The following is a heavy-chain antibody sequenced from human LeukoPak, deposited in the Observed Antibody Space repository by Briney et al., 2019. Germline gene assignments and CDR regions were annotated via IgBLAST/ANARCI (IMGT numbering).Heavy chain of an antibody. D-gene: IGHD2-15*01. CDR2: IKQDGSEK. J-gene: IGHJ4*02. V-gene: IGHV3-7*03. Sequence: SGGSLRLSCAASGSTFRTYWMSWVRQAPGKGLEWVANIKQDGSEKYYVDSVKGRFTISRDNSKNTLYLQMNSLRAEDTAVYYCAKDGRYCSGNTCYQYFDSWGQGALVTVSS. CDR3: AKDGRYCSGNTCYQYFDS. CDR1: GSTFRTYW.